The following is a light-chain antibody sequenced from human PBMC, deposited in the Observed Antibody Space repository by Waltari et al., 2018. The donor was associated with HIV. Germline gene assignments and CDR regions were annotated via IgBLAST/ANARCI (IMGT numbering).Light chain of an antibody. CDR1: HDISNY. V-gene: IGKV1-33*01. CDR2: DAS. CDR3: QQYDNLPS. J-gene: IGKJ4*01. Sequence: DIQMTQSPSSLSASVGDRVTITCQASHDISNYLNWYQQKPGKAPKLLIYDASNLETGVPSRFSGSGSGTDFTFTSSSLQPEDIATYYCQQYDNLPSFGGGTKVEIK.